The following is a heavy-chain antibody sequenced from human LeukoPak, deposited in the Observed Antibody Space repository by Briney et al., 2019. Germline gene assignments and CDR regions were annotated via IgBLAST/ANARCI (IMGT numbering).Heavy chain of an antibody. J-gene: IGHJ6*02. Sequence: GGSLRLSCVASGFPFSSYWMNWARQAPGKGLEWVASINHNGNVNYYVDSVKGRFTIPRDNAKNSLYLQMSNLRAEDTAVYFCARGGGLDVWGQGATVTVSS. CDR2: INHNGNVN. CDR3: ARGGGLDV. D-gene: IGHD3-16*01. CDR1: GFPFSSYW. V-gene: IGHV3-7*03.